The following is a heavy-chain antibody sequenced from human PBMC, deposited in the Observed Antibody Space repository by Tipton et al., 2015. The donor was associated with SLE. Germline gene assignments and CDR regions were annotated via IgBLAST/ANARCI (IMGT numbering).Heavy chain of an antibody. D-gene: IGHD3-3*01. Sequence: QSGPEVKKPGASVKISCKTSGYTFTSNYIHWVRQAPGQGLEWMGIINPGGGRATYSQKFQGRVTMTRDTSASTVDMELSSLRSEDSALYYCARRGIFGVFALDFWGQGTLVTVSS. CDR2: INPGGGRA. V-gene: IGHV1-46*01. J-gene: IGHJ4*02. CDR3: ARRGIFGVFALDF. CDR1: GYTFTSNY.